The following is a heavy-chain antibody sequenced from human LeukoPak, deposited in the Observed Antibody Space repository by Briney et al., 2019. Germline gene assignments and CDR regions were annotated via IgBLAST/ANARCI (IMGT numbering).Heavy chain of an antibody. CDR2: ISSSSSYT. CDR1: GFTVSSNY. V-gene: IGHV3-11*03. J-gene: IGHJ4*02. Sequence: GGSLRLSCAASGFTVSSNYMSWVRQAPGKGLEWVSYISSSSSYTNYADSVKGRFTISRDNAKNSLYLQMNSLRAEDTAVYYCARKVSGYYFDYWGQGTLVTVSS. CDR3: ARKVSGYYFDY. D-gene: IGHD3-10*01.